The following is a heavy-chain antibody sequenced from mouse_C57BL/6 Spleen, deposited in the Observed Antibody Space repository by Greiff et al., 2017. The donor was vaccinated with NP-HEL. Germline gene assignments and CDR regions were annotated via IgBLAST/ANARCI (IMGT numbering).Heavy chain of an antibody. Sequence: QVQLQQPGAELVKPGASVKLSCKASGYTFTSYWMHWVKQRPGRGLVGIGRIDPNSGGTKSNEQFKSTATLTVDKPSRTAYMQLSSLTSEDSAVYYCARGYYGNLPYFDYWGQGTTLTVSS. CDR1: GYTFTSYW. CDR2: IDPNSGGT. V-gene: IGHV1-72*01. D-gene: IGHD2-1*01. CDR3: ARGYYGNLPYFDY. J-gene: IGHJ2*01.